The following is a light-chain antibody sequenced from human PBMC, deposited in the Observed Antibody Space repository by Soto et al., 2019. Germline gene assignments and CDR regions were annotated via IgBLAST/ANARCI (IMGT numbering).Light chain of an antibody. J-gene: IGLJ2*01. CDR2: EGS. CDR3: CSYVGSSTLV. Sequence: QSVLTQPASVSGSPGQSITISCTGTSSDVGSYNLVSWYQQHPGTAPKLMIYEGSKRPSGVSNRFSGSKSGNAASLTVSGLQAEDEADYYCCSYVGSSTLVFGGGTKLTVL. CDR1: SSDVGSYNL. V-gene: IGLV2-23*01.